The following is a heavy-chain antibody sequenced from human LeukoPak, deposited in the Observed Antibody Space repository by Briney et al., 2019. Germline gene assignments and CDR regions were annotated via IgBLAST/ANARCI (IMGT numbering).Heavy chain of an antibody. CDR1: GDSASSTSAA. CDR2: TYYRPNSYN. Sequence: SQTPSLTCALSGDSASSTSAAWNWIRQSPSRGLEWLGRTYYRPNSYNDYAASVKSRITIMPVTSKNQFSLQVYSGAPEDIAVYYCAAIVSTIWYWGQGTLVTVSS. J-gene: IGHJ4*02. V-gene: IGHV6-1*01. D-gene: IGHD5/OR15-5a*01. CDR3: AAIVSTIWY.